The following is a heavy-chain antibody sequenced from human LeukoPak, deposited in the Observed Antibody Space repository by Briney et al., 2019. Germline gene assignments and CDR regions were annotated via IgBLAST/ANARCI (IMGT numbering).Heavy chain of an antibody. J-gene: IGHJ3*02. CDR1: GYTFTCYY. V-gene: IGHV1-2*02. CDR2: INPNSGGT. D-gene: IGHD3-3*01. CDR3: ARDLGDFWSGNHAFDI. Sequence: GASVKVSCKASGYTFTCYYMHWVRQAPGQGLEWMGWINPNSGGTNYAQKFQGRVTMTRDTSISTAYMELSRLRSDDTAVYYCARDLGDFWSGNHAFDIWGQGTMVTVSS.